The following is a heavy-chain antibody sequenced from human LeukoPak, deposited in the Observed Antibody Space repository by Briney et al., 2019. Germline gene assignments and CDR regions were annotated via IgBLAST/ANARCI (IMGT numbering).Heavy chain of an antibody. CDR2: INYSGST. CDR1: GGSFSGYY. Sequence: PSETLSLTCAVYGGSFSGYYWSWIRQPPGKGLEWIGVINYSGSTNYNPSLKSRVTISVDTSKKQFSLKLSSVTAADTAVYYCARAYYDILTGSEGYFQHWGQRTLVTVSS. CDR3: ARAYYDILTGSEGYFQH. D-gene: IGHD3-9*01. J-gene: IGHJ1*01. V-gene: IGHV4-34*01.